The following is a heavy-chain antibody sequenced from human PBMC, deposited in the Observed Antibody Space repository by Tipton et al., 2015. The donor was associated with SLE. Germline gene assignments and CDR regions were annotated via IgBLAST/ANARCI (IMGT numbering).Heavy chain of an antibody. J-gene: IGHJ3*01. V-gene: IGHV4-30-4*01. Sequence: TLSLTCTVSGGSISSGDYYWSWVRQPPGKGLEWIGYIYYSGSTYYNPSLKSRVTISVDTSKNQFSLKLTSVTAADTAVYYCARGPGITAPPNWGQGTMVTVSS. CDR2: IYYSGST. CDR3: ARGPGITAPPN. D-gene: IGHD6-13*01. CDR1: GGSISSGDYY.